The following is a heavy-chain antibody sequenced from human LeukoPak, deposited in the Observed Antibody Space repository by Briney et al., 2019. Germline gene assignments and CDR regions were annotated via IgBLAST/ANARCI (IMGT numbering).Heavy chain of an antibody. Sequence: PGGSLSLSCAASGFTFSCFYMTWIRQAPGKGLEWVSYISSSGSIIYYTDSVKGRFTISRDNAKNSLSLQMNSLRAEDTAVYYCARFMIREVTADNWFDPWGQGTLVTVSS. CDR1: GFTFSCFY. V-gene: IGHV3-11*01. CDR3: ARFMIREVTADNWFDP. CDR2: ISSSGSII. J-gene: IGHJ5*02. D-gene: IGHD3-10*01.